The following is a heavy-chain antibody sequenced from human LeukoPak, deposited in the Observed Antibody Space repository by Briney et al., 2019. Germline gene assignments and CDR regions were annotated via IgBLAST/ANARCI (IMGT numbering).Heavy chain of an antibody. V-gene: IGHV3-48*03. J-gene: IGHJ4*02. CDR2: VSSSGSTI. CDR3: ARGKSFGGSCSY. D-gene: IGHD2-15*01. Sequence: PGGSLRLSCAASGFTFSSYEMNWVRQAPGKGLEWVSYVSSSGSTIYYADSVKGRFTISRDNAKNSLYLQMNSLRAEDTAVYYCARGKSFGGSCSYWGQGTLVTVSS. CDR1: GFTFSSYE.